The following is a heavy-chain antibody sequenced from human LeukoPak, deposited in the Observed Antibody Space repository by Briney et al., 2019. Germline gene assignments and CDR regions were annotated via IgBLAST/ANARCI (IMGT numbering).Heavy chain of an antibody. V-gene: IGHV5-51*01. CDR1: GYTFTDYS. CDR2: IYPGDSDT. J-gene: IGHJ4*02. D-gene: IGHD6-6*01. Sequence: SCKASGYTFTDYSMHWVRQMPGKGLEWMGIIYPGDSDTRYSPSFQGQVTISADKSISTAYLQWSSLKASDTAMYYWARGAARRAIDYWGQGTLVTVSS. CDR3: ARGAARRAIDY.